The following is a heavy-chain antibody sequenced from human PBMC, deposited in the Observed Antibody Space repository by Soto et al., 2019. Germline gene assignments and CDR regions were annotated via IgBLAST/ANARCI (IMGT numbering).Heavy chain of an antibody. CDR2: ISSSSSYI. CDR1: GFTFSSYS. CDR3: ASTSYDILTGSNWFDP. J-gene: IGHJ5*02. Sequence: KPGGSLRLSCAASGFTFSSYSMNWVRQAPGKGLEWVSSISSSSSYIYYADSVKGRFTISRDNAKNSLYLQMNSLRAEDTAVYYCASTSYDILTGSNWFDPWGQGTLVTVSS. D-gene: IGHD3-9*01. V-gene: IGHV3-21*01.